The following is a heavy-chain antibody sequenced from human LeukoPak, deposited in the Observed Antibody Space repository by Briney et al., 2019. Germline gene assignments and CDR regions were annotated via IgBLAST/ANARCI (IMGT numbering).Heavy chain of an antibody. CDR2: IYYSGST. CDR1: GGSISSYY. Sequence: SETLSLTCTVSGGSISSYYWSWIRQPPGKGLEWIGYIYYSGSTNYNPSLKSRVTISVDTSKNQFSLKLSSVTAADTAVYYCARAPLDDILTGYGIGYYYYYMDVWGKGTTATISS. V-gene: IGHV4-59*01. CDR3: ARAPLDDILTGYGIGYYYYYMDV. J-gene: IGHJ6*03. D-gene: IGHD3-9*01.